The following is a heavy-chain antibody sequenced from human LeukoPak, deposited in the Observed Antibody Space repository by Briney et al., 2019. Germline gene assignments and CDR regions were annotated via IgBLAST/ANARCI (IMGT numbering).Heavy chain of an antibody. J-gene: IGHJ1*01. V-gene: IGHV3-23*01. CDR1: GFTFSTYS. CDR3: AKVGATAGTLRIEYFQH. D-gene: IGHD6-13*01. CDR2: FSGSGGST. Sequence: SGGSLRLSCAASGFTFSTYSMSWVRQTPGKGLEWVSSFSGSGGSTYYADSVKGRFTISRDNSKNTLYLQMNSLRAADTAVYFCAKVGATAGTLRIEYFQHWGQGTLVTVSS.